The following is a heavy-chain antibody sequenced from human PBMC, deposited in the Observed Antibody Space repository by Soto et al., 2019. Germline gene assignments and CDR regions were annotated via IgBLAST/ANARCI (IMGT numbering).Heavy chain of an antibody. J-gene: IGHJ5*02. CDR2: IYYSGST. CDR1: GCSISSGGYY. D-gene: IGHD1-26*01. CDR3: ARDRGALLWSTWFDP. Sequence: LSLPCTFSGCSISSGGYYWSWIRQHPGKGLEWIGYIYYSGSTYYNPSLKSRVTISVDTSKNQFSLKLSSVTAADTAVYYWARDRGALLWSTWFDPWGQGTLVTFAS. V-gene: IGHV4-31*03.